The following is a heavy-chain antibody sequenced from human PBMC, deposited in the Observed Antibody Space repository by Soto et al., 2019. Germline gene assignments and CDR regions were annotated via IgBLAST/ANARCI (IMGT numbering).Heavy chain of an antibody. V-gene: IGHV3-33*06. CDR3: AKQKEVVVTEYYFDY. CDR2: IWYDGSNK. J-gene: IGHJ4*02. CDR1: GFTFSSYG. Sequence: VQLVESGGGVVQPGRSLRLSCAASGFTFSSYGMHWVRQAPGKGLEWVAVIWYDGSNKYYADSVKGRFTISRDNSKNTLYLQMNSLRAEDTAVYYCAKQKEVVVTEYYFDYWGQGTLVTVSS. D-gene: IGHD2-21*02.